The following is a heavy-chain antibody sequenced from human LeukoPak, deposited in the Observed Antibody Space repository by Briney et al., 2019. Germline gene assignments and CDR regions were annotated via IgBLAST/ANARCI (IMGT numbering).Heavy chain of an antibody. CDR1: GFTFSSYA. D-gene: IGHD3-10*01. Sequence: GGSLRLSCAASGFTFSSYAMSWVRQAPGKGLEWVSAISGSGSSTYYADSVKGRFTISRDNSKNTLYLQMNSLRAEDTAVYYCANENYYGSGSYPDYWGQGTLVTVSS. CDR2: ISGSGSST. J-gene: IGHJ4*02. CDR3: ANENYYGSGSYPDY. V-gene: IGHV3-23*01.